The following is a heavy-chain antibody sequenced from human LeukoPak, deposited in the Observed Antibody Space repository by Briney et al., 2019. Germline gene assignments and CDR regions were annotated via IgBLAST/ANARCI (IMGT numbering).Heavy chain of an antibody. CDR2: ISSSGRTI. D-gene: IGHD2-2*01. Sequence: GGSLRLSCAASGFTFNDYEMNWVRQAPGKGLEWVSYISSSGRTIFYADSVKGRFTISRDNAKNSLYLQMNSLRAEDTAVYYCARATGGSCYDYWGQGTLVTVSS. V-gene: IGHV3-48*03. CDR3: ARATGGSCYDY. CDR1: GFTFNDYE. J-gene: IGHJ4*02.